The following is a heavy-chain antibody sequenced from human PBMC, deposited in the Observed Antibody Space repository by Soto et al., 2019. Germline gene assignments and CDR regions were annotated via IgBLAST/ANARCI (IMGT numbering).Heavy chain of an antibody. J-gene: IGHJ6*02. V-gene: IGHV2-5*02. Sequence: QITLKESGPPLVKPTQTLTLTCTFSGFSLSTSGVGVGWIRQPPGKALEWLALIYWDDDKRHSPSLTSRLTITKDTSTNQVVLTMTNMDPVDTATYYCAHVLVVVANYGRDVWGQGSTLTVSS. CDR2: IYWDDDK. CDR3: AHVLVVVANYGRDV. CDR1: GFSLSTSGVG. D-gene: IGHD2-15*01.